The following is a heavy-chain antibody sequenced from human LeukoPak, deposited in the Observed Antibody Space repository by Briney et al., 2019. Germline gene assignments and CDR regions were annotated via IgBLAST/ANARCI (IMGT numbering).Heavy chain of an antibody. CDR3: ARDMRLYYYYYYMDV. J-gene: IGHJ6*03. CDR1: GFTFTGYY. CDR2: INPNSGGT. D-gene: IGHD2-2*01. V-gene: IGHV1-2*02. Sequence: GGSLRLSCAASGFTFTGYYMHWVRQAPGQGLEWMGWINPNSGGTNYAQKFQGRVTMTRDTSISTAYMELSRLRSDDTAVYYCARDMRLYYYYYYMDVWGKGTTVTVSS.